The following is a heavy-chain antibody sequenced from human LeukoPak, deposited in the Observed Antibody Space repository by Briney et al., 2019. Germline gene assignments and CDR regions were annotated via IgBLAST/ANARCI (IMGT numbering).Heavy chain of an antibody. V-gene: IGHV4-38-2*02. J-gene: IGHJ6*03. Sequence: PSETLSLTCTVSGYSISTGYYWDWIRQPPGKGLEWIGTFYHGGSTNYNPSLKSRVTISVDTSKNQFSLKLSSVTAADTAVYYCARTTMVRGTYYMDVWGKGTTVTISS. CDR1: GYSISTGYY. CDR2: FYHGGST. CDR3: ARTTMVRGTYYMDV. D-gene: IGHD3-10*01.